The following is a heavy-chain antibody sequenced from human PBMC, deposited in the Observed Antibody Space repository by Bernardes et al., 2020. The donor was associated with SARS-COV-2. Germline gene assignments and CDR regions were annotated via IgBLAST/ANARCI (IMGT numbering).Heavy chain of an antibody. CDR2: MKEDGSEI. V-gene: IGHV3-7*01. Sequence: GGSLRLSCAASGFAFSGYTMSWVRQAPGKGLEWVAKMKEDGSEIYYVDSVMGRFTISRDNAKNSLYLQMDSLRVEDTAVYYCARGGASRFDAWGQGTLVIVSS. J-gene: IGHJ5*02. CDR1: GFAFSGYT. D-gene: IGHD1-26*01. CDR3: ARGGASRFDA.